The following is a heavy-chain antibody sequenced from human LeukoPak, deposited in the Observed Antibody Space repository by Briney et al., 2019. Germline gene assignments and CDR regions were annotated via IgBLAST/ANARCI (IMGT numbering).Heavy chain of an antibody. D-gene: IGHD3-22*01. CDR1: GYSISSGYY. CDR2: IYHSGST. CDR3: ARDRYYYDSSGDAFDI. V-gene: IGHV4-38-2*02. Sequence: SETLSLTCTVSGYSISSGYYWGWIRQPPGKGLEWIGSIYHSGSTYYEPSLKSRVTISVDTSKNQFSLKLSSVTAADTAVYYCARDRYYYDSSGDAFDIWGQGTMVTVSS. J-gene: IGHJ3*02.